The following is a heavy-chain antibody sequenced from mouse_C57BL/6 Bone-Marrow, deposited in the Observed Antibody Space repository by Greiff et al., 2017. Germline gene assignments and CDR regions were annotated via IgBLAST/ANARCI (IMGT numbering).Heavy chain of an antibody. D-gene: IGHD1-1*01. CDR1: GYTFTSYW. CDR2: IDPSDSYT. CDR3: ARRVYYGSSYGDY. Sequence: VQLQQPGAELVRPGTSVKLSCKASGYTFTSYWMHWVKQRPGQGLEWIGVIDPSDSYTNYNQKFKGKATLTVDTSSSTAYMQRSSLTAEDSAVYYCARRVYYGSSYGDYWGQGTTLTVSS. J-gene: IGHJ2*01. V-gene: IGHV1-59*01.